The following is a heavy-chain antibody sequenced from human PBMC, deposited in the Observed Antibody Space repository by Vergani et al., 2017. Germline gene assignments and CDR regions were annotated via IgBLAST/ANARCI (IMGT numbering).Heavy chain of an antibody. V-gene: IGHV3-23*01. D-gene: IGHD3-9*01. CDR3: ARMRSMTGYSGGYLDY. CDR1: GFTFSSYA. J-gene: IGHJ4*02. Sequence: EVQLLESGGGLVQPGGSLRLSCAASGFTFSSYAMSWVRQAPGKGLEWVSAISGSGGSTYYADSVKGRFTISRDNSKNTLYLQMNSLRAEDTAVYYCARMRSMTGYSGGYLDYWGQGTLVTVSS. CDR2: ISGSGGST.